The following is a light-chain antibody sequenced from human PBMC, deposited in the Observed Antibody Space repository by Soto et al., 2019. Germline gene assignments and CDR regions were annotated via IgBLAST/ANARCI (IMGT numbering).Light chain of an antibody. Sequence: EIVLTQSPGTLSLSPGERATLSCRASQSVSSSYLAWYQQKPGQAPRLLIYDASSRATGIPHRFSGSESGTDFTLTISRLEPEDFAVYYCQQFGSSLYTFGQGTKLEIK. V-gene: IGKV3-20*01. CDR3: QQFGSSLYT. CDR1: QSVSSSY. J-gene: IGKJ2*01. CDR2: DAS.